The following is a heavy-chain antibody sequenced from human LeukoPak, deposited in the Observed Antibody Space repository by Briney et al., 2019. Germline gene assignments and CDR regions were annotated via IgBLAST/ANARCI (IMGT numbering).Heavy chain of an antibody. D-gene: IGHD3-10*01. Sequence: MASETLSLTCTVSGGSISSSSYYWGWIRQPPGKGLEWIGSIYYSGSTYYNPSLKSRVTISVDTSKNQFSLKLSSVTAADTAVYYCARDQEDYYEAFDIWGQGTMVTVSS. CDR3: ARDQEDYYEAFDI. CDR2: IYYSGST. V-gene: IGHV4-39*02. CDR1: GGSISSSSYY. J-gene: IGHJ3*02.